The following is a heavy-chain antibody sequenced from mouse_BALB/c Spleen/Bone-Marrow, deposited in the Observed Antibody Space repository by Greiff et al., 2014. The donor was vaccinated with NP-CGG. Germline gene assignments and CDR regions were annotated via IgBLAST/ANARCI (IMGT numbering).Heavy chain of an antibody. J-gene: IGHJ4*01. CDR3: ARHQRYDAMDY. CDR1: GFTFSSYG. Sequence: DVQLVESGGDLVKPGGSLKLSCAASGFTFSSYGMSWGRQTPDKRLEWVATISSGGSNTYYPDSVKGRFTISRDNAKNTLYLQMSRLKAEDTAMYYCARHQRYDAMDYWGQGTSVTVSS. V-gene: IGHV5-6*01. CDR2: ISSGGSNT.